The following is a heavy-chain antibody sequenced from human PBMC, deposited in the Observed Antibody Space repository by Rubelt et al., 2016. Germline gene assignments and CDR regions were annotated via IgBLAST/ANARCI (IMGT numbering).Heavy chain of an antibody. CDR3: ARAQRIRLLMVYAPTFDY. Sequence: QFQLVQSGAEVKKPGASVKVSCKASGYTFTSYAMHWVRQAPGQRLEWMGWINAGNGNQKYSKKFQGRVTITRETAASTAYMELSSLRSEDTAVYYCARAQRIRLLMVYAPTFDYWGQGTLVTVSS. CDR1: GYTFTSYA. D-gene: IGHD2-8*01. V-gene: IGHV1-3*01. CDR2: INAGNGNQ. J-gene: IGHJ4*02.